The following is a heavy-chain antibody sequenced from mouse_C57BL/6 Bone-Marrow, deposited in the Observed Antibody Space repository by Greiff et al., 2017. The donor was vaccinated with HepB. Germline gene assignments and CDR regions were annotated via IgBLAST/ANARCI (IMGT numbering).Heavy chain of an antibody. CDR1: GFTFTDYY. CDR3: EKYGTTVADY. J-gene: IGHJ2*01. D-gene: IGHD1-1*01. Sequence: EVKVVESGGGLVQPGGSLSLSCAASGFTFTDYYMSWVRQPPGKALEWLGFIRNKANGYTTEYSASVKGRFTISRDNSQSILYLQMNALRAEDSATYYCEKYGTTVADYWGQGTTLTVSS. V-gene: IGHV7-3*01. CDR2: IRNKANGYTT.